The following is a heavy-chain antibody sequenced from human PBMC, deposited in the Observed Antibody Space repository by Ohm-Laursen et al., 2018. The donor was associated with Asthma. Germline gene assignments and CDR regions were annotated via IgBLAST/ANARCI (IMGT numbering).Heavy chain of an antibody. Sequence: SQTLSLTCTVSGDSISRGDYYWSWIRQPPGKGLEYIGYIFHSGSAYYNPSLKSRVTISLDTSNIKFSLELSSVTAADTAVYYCARYTTAVTFDSWGQGTLVTVSS. CDR2: IFHSGSA. CDR3: ARYTTAVTFDS. V-gene: IGHV4-30-4*01. J-gene: IGHJ5*01. D-gene: IGHD4-17*01. CDR1: GDSISRGDYY.